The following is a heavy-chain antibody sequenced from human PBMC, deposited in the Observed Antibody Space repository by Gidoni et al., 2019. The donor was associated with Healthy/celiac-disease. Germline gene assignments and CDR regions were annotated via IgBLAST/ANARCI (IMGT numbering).Heavy chain of an antibody. J-gene: IGHJ4*02. Sequence: EVQLLESWGGLVQPGGSLRLSGAASGFTFSSYAMSLVRQAPGKGLEWVSAISGSGGSKYYADSVKGRFTITRDNSKNTLYLQMNSLRAEDTAVYYCAKGLRFLEWEYLDYWGQGTLVTVSS. D-gene: IGHD3-3*01. CDR1: GFTFSSYA. V-gene: IGHV3-23*01. CDR3: AKGLRFLEWEYLDY. CDR2: ISGSGGSK.